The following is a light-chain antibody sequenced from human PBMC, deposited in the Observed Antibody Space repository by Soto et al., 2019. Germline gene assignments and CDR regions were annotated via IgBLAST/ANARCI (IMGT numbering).Light chain of an antibody. V-gene: IGLV2-14*01. CDR3: SSFTTSTSFV. CDR2: EVS. Sequence: QSALTQPRSVSGSPGQSVTISCTGTSSDVGGYNYVSWYQQHPGKAPKLMIYEVSNRPSGVSNRFSGSKSGNTASLIISGLQAEDEADYYCSSFTTSTSFVFGTGTKLTVL. CDR1: SSDVGGYNY. J-gene: IGLJ1*01.